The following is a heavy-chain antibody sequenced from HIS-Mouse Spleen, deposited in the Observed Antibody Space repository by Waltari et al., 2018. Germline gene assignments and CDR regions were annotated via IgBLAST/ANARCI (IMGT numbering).Heavy chain of an antibody. CDR1: GSTFTSYA. CDR2: SNAGNGNT. CDR3: ARGGDSGSYYYFDY. J-gene: IGHJ4*02. V-gene: IGHV1-3*02. Sequence: QVQLVQSGAEVKKPGASVKVSGKASGSTFTSYAMHWVRQAPGQRLEWMGWSNAGNGNTKYSQEFQGRVTITRDTSASTAYMELSSLRSEDMAVYYCARGGDSGSYYYFDYWGQGTLVTVSS. D-gene: IGHD1-26*01.